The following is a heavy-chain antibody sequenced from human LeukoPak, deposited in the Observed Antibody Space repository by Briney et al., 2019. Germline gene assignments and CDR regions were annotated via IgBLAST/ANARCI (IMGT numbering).Heavy chain of an antibody. J-gene: IGHJ3*02. D-gene: IGHD6-19*01. CDR2: IYSSGRT. V-gene: IGHV3-53*01. Sequence: GGSLRLSCAASGFTVSSDYMSWGRQAPGKGLERVSVIYSSGRTYYADSVKGRFTISRDNSKNTLYLQMNSLRAEDTAVYYCATTIAVAGTILDDAFDIWGQGTMVTVSS. CDR1: GFTVSSDY. CDR3: ATTIAVAGTILDDAFDI.